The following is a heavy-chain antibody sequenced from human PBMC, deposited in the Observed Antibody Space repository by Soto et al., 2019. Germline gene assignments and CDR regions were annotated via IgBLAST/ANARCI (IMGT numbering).Heavy chain of an antibody. D-gene: IGHD3-9*01. J-gene: IGHJ4*02. CDR1: GDSVSSNGAA. CDR3: AKDRDYDISIRVFDS. V-gene: IGHV6-1*01. CDR2: TYYRSKWYN. Sequence: SQTLSLTCGISGDSVSSNGAAWNWLRQSPSRGLEWLGRTYYRSKWYNDYAVSVESRITINPDTSKNHFSLQLNFVTPEDTAVYYCAKDRDYDISIRVFDSWGQGTLVT.